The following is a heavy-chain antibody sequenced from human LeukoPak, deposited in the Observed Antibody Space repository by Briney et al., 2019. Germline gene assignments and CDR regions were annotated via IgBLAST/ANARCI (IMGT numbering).Heavy chain of an antibody. Sequence: GGSLRLSCAASGFTFSSYEMNWVRQAPGKGLEGVSYINSGGSTVYYADSVKGRFTISRDNAKNSLYLQMNSLRAKDTAVYYCARGLGRAYHYYCLDVWGKGTMVTVSS. J-gene: IGHJ6*03. CDR1: GFTFSSYE. CDR2: INSGGSTV. CDR3: ARGLGRAYHYYCLDV. D-gene: IGHD1-1*01. V-gene: IGHV3-48*03.